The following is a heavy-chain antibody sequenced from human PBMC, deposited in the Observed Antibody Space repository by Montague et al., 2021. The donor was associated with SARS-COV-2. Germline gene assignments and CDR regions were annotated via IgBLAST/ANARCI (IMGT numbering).Heavy chain of an antibody. V-gene: IGHV3-30*18. Sequence: SLSLSCAASGFSFNNFGIPWVRQAPDKGLEWVAVISYEGSKKSFADSVKGRFVISRDSSQNTVYLQMNSLRVEDTAMYYCVKASQFLWLGQFARDAFDLWGQGTLVSVSS. J-gene: IGHJ3*01. CDR2: ISYEGSKK. D-gene: IGHD3-10*01. CDR1: GFSFNNFG. CDR3: VKASQFLWLGQFARDAFDL.